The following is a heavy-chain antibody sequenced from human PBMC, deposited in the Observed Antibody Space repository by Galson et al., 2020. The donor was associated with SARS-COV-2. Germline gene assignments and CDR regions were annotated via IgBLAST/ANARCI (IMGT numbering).Heavy chain of an antibody. CDR3: ARWLAYFDY. CDR2: IYHSGGT. D-gene: IGHD6-19*01. J-gene: IGHJ4*02. V-gene: IGHV4-38-2*01. CDR1: GYSISSGYY. Sequence: SETLSLTCAVSGYSISSGYYWGWIRQPPGKGLEWIGSIYHSGGTYYNPSLKSRVTISVDTSKNQFSLKLSSVTAADTAVYYCARWLAYFDYWGQGTLVTVSS.